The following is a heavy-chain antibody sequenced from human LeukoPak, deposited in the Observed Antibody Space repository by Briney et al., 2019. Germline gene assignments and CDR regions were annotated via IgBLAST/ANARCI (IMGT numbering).Heavy chain of an antibody. Sequence: SETLSLTCTVSGDSFNTHYWNWIRQPPGKGLEWIGYIYYSGSTNYNPSLKSRVTISVDTSKDEFSLKLNSVTAADTAVYYCARDPVDQPYWFFDLWGRGTLVTVSS. CDR3: ARDPVDQPYWFFDL. V-gene: IGHV4-59*11. D-gene: IGHD2-2*01. J-gene: IGHJ2*01. CDR1: GDSFNTHY. CDR2: IYYSGST.